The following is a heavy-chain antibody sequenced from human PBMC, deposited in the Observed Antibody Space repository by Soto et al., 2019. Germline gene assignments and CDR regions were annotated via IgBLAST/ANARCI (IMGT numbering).Heavy chain of an antibody. CDR3: ARDMTTVVTNWFDP. D-gene: IGHD4-17*01. J-gene: IGHJ5*02. CDR2: ISAYNGNT. Sequence: GASVKVSCKASGYTFTSYGISWVRQAPGQGLEWMGWISAYNGNTNYAQKLQGRVTMTADTSTSTAYMELSSLRSEDTAVYYCARDMTTVVTNWFDPWGQGTLVTVSS. V-gene: IGHV1-18*01. CDR1: GYTFTSYG.